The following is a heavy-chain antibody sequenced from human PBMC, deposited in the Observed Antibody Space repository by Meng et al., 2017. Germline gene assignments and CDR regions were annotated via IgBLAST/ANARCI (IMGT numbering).Heavy chain of an antibody. V-gene: IGHV1-46*01. CDR2: INPSGGST. J-gene: IGHJ4*02. D-gene: IGHD6-6*01. CDR3: ARATAAGRHFDY. Sequence: ASVKVSCKASGYTFTSYYMHWVRQAPGQGLEWMGIINPSGGSTSYAQKFQGRVTMTKDTSTSTVYMELSSLRSEDTAVYYWARATAAGRHFDYWGQGTLVTVPS. CDR1: GYTFTSYY.